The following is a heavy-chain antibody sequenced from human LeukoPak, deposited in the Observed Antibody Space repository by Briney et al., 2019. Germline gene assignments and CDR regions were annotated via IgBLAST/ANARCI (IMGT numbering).Heavy chain of an antibody. CDR2: IIPIFGIA. CDR1: GGTFSSYA. J-gene: IGHJ4*02. Sequence: SVKVSCKASGGTFSSYAISWVRQAPGQGLEWMGRIIPIFGIANYTQKFQGRVTITADKSTSTAYMELSSLRSEDTAVYYCARRKQWLDPYFDYWGQGTLVTVSS. CDR3: ARRKQWLDPYFDY. V-gene: IGHV1-69*04. D-gene: IGHD6-19*01.